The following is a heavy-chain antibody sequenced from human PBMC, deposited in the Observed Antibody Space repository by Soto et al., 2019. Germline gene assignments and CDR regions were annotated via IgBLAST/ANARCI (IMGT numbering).Heavy chain of an antibody. Sequence: SETLCLTCPVYGVSFGGYYWSWIRQPPGKGLEWIGEINHSGSTNYNPSLKSRVTISVDTSKNQFSLKLSSVTAADTAVYYCARRESPANFDYWGQGTLVIVSS. V-gene: IGHV4-34*01. CDR1: GVSFGGYY. CDR2: INHSGST. CDR3: ARRESPANFDY. J-gene: IGHJ4*02.